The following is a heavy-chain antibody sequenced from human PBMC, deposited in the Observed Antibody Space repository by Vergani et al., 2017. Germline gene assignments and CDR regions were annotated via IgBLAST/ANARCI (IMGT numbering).Heavy chain of an antibody. D-gene: IGHD3/OR15-3a*01. CDR1: GFTFSSYE. J-gene: IGHJ6*03. CDR3: ASEPPPIFGLYYYMDV. CDR2: ISSSGSTI. Sequence: EVQLVESGGGLVQPGGSLRLSCAASGFTFSSYEMNWVRQAPGKGLEWVSYISSSGSTIYYADSVKGRFTISRDNAKNSLYLQMNRLRAEDTAVYYCASEPPPIFGLYYYMDVWGKGTTVTVYS. V-gene: IGHV3-48*03.